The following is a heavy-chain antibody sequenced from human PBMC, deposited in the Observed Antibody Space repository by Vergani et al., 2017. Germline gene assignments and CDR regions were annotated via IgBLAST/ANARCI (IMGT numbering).Heavy chain of an antibody. Sequence: EVQLVESGGGLVQPGGSLRLSCAASGFTFSSYSMNWVRQAPGKGLEWVSYISSSSSTIYYADSVKGRFTISRDNAKNSLYLQMNSLRAEDTAVYYCTTSARPLWFGELFGFWGQGNLVTVSS. V-gene: IGHV3-48*01. CDR3: TTSARPLWFGELFGF. D-gene: IGHD3-10*01. CDR2: ISSSSSTI. CDR1: GFTFSSYS. J-gene: IGHJ4*02.